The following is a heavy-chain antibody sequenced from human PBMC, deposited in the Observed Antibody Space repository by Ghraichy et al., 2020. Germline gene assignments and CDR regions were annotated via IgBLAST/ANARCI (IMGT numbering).Heavy chain of an antibody. J-gene: IGHJ4*02. Sequence: ETLSLTCAASGFTFSSYWMHWVRQAPGKGLVWVSRINSDGSSTSYADSVKGRFTISRDNAKNTLYLQMNSLRAEDTAVYYCAREGRIYDSSGYFYYFDYWGQGTLVTVSS. CDR1: GFTFSSYW. CDR3: AREGRIYDSSGYFYYFDY. CDR2: INSDGSST. V-gene: IGHV3-74*01. D-gene: IGHD3-22*01.